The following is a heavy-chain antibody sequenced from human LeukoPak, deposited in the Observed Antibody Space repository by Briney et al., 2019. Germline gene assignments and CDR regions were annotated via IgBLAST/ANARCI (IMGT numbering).Heavy chain of an antibody. CDR2: ISSSSSTI. Sequence: PGGSLRLSCAASGFTFSSYSMNWVRQAPGKGLEWVSYISSSSSTIYYADSVKGRFTISRDNAKNSLYLQMNSLRAEDTAVYYCARGSSLNYYYYYMDAWGKGTTVTVSS. CDR3: ARGSSLNYYYYYMDA. D-gene: IGHD6-6*01. J-gene: IGHJ6*03. CDR1: GFTFSSYS. V-gene: IGHV3-48*04.